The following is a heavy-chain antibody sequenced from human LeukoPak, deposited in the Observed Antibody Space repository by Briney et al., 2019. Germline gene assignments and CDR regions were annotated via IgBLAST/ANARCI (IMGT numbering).Heavy chain of an antibody. Sequence: SETLSLTCAVYGGSFSGYYWSWIRQPPGKGLEWIGEIDHSGSTNYNPSLKSRVTISVDTSKNQFSLKLSSVTAADTAVYYCARGSVVVIRRAPFDYWGQGTLVTVSS. CDR1: GGSFSGYY. J-gene: IGHJ4*02. V-gene: IGHV4-34*01. D-gene: IGHD3-22*01. CDR2: IDHSGST. CDR3: ARGSVVVIRRAPFDY.